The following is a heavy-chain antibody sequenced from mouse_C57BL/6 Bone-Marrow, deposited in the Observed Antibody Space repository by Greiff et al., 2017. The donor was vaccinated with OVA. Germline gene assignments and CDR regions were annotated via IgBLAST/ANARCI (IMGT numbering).Heavy chain of an antibody. J-gene: IGHJ1*03. V-gene: IGHV1-63*01. D-gene: IGHD2-1*01. Sequence: QVQLQQSGAELVRPGTSVKMSCKASGYTFTNYWIGWAKQRPGHGLEWIGDIYPGGGYTNYNEKFKGKATLTADKSSSTAYMQFSSLTSEDSAIYYCARRGFYDNWNSYFDVWGTVTTVTVSS. CDR3: ARRGFYDNWNSYFDV. CDR2: IYPGGGYT. CDR1: GYTFTNYW.